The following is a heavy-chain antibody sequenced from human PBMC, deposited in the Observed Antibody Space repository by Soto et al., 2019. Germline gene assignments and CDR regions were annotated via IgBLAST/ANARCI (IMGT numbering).Heavy chain of an antibody. D-gene: IGHD1-26*01. CDR3: ARGIVGAMIRWFDP. CDR2: INPGGGAT. CDR1: GYIFTNYY. J-gene: IGHJ5*02. V-gene: IGHV1-46*03. Sequence: QVQLVQSGAEVKKPGASVKVSCKASGYIFTNYYIYWVRQAPGQGLEYIGIINPGGGATDYAQKFQGRVTMTRDTSTSTVYMELSSLRYEDSAVYYCARGIVGAMIRWFDPWGQGTLVTVSS.